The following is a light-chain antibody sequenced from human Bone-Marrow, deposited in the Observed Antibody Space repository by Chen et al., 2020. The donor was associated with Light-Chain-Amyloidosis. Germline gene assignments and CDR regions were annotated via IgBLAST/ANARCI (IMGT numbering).Light chain of an antibody. CDR2: RDT. J-gene: IGLJ2*01. CDR3: QSADSSGTYEVI. Sequence: SYVLTQSPSVSVSPGQTARITCSGDDLPTKYAYWYQQKPGQAPVLGIHRDTERPSGISERFSGSSSGTTATLTISGVQAEDEADYHCQSADSSGTYEVIFGGGTKLTVL. V-gene: IGLV3-25*03. CDR1: DLPTKY.